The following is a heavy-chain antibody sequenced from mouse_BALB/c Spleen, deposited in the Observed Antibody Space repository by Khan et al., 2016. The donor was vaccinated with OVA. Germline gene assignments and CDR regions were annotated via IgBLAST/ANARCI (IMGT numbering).Heavy chain of an antibody. Sequence: EVELVESGGDLVKPGGSLKLSCAASGFTFSTYGMSWVRQAPDKRLVWVATVSTGGSYTYYPDSVKGRFTISRDNAKNTLYLQMSGLRSEDTAMFYCTRLAYYYDSEGFAYWGQGTRVTVSA. J-gene: IGHJ3*01. V-gene: IGHV5-6*01. CDR3: TRLAYYYDSEGFAY. CDR2: VSTGGSYT. D-gene: IGHD1-1*01. CDR1: GFTFSTYG.